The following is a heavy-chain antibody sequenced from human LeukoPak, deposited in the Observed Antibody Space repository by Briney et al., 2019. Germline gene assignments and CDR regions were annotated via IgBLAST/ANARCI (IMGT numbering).Heavy chain of an antibody. J-gene: IGHJ4*02. Sequence: GGSLRLSCAASGFTFSSYAMHWVRQAPGKGLEWVAVISYDGSNKYYADSVKGRFTISRDNSKNTLYLQMNSLRAEDTAVYYCARDRSSGGSQAHDYWGQGTLVTVSS. V-gene: IGHV3-30*04. CDR2: ISYDGSNK. CDR3: ARDRSSGGSQAHDY. CDR1: GFTFSSYA. D-gene: IGHD2-15*01.